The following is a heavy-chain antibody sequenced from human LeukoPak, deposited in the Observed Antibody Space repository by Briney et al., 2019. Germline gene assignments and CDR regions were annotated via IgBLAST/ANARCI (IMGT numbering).Heavy chain of an antibody. CDR1: GFTFSSYS. Sequence: PGGSLRLSCAASGFTFSSYSMNWVRQAPGKGLEWVSSISSSSSYIYYADSVKGRFTISRDNAKNSLYLQMNSLRAEDTAVYFCVRDSGFSGTQRGEYWGHGTLVTVSS. CDR2: ISSSSSYI. V-gene: IGHV3-21*01. D-gene: IGHD3/OR15-3a*01. J-gene: IGHJ4*01. CDR3: VRDSGFSGTQRGEY.